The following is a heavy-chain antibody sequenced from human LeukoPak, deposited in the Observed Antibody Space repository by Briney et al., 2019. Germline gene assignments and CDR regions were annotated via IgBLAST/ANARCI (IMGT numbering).Heavy chain of an antibody. CDR3: AGVSVVNYYFDY. V-gene: IGHV4-59*08. Sequence: SETLSLTCTVSGGSISSYYWSWVRQPPGKGLEWIWYIYYSGSTNYNPSLKSRVTISVDTSKNQFSLKLSSVTAADTAVYYCAGVSVVNYYFDYWGQGALVTVSS. D-gene: IGHD2-21*01. CDR2: IYYSGST. CDR1: GGSISSYY. J-gene: IGHJ4*02.